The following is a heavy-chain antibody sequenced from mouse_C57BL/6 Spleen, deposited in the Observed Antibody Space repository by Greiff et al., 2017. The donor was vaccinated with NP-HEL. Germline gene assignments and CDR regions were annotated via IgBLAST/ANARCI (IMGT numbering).Heavy chain of an antibody. J-gene: IGHJ1*03. Sequence: QVQLQQPGAELVMPGASVKLSCKASGYTFTSYWMHWVKQRPGQGLEWIGEIDPSDSYTNYNQKFKGKSTLTVDKSSSTAYMQLSSLTSEDSAVYYCAGATDSSGSRYFDVWGTGTTVTVSS. V-gene: IGHV1-69*01. D-gene: IGHD3-2*02. CDR3: AGATDSSGSRYFDV. CDR2: IDPSDSYT. CDR1: GYTFTSYW.